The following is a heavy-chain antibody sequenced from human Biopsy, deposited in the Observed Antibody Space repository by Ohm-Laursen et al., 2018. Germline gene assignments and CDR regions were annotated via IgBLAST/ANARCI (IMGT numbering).Heavy chain of an antibody. CDR2: INHSGRT. D-gene: IGHD3-16*01. J-gene: IGHJ4*02. V-gene: IGHV4-34*01. CDR1: GESFNGYY. Sequence: GTLSLTCAVYGESFNGYYWSWIRQTPGKGLEWIGEINHSGRTNYNPSLKSRVTISVDTSKNQFSLKVRSVTAADTALYYCTRAGGGKIYGLWGQGTLVTVSS. CDR3: TRAGGGKIYGL.